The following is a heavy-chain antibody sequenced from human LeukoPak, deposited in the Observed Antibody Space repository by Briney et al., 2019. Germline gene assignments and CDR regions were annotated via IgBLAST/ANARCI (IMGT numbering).Heavy chain of an antibody. CDR2: IRYDGSNK. Sequence: GGSLRLSCAASGFTFSSYGMCWVRQAPGRGLEWVAFIRYDGSNKYYADSVKGRFTISRDNSKNTLYLQMNGLRAEDTAVYYCAKDLGPSSSGDWFDPWGQGTLVTVSS. J-gene: IGHJ5*02. CDR3: AKDLGPSSSGDWFDP. D-gene: IGHD6-6*01. V-gene: IGHV3-30*02. CDR1: GFTFSSYG.